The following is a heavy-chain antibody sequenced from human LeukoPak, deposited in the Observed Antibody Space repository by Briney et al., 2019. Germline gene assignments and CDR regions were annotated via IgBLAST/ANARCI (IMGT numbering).Heavy chain of an antibody. Sequence: SEALSLTCTVSGGSISSYYWSWIRQPPGKGLEWIGYIYYSGSTNYNPSLKSRVTISVDTSKNQFSLKLSSVTAADTAVYYCARGVELLWFGELPLPIYYYYYMDVWGKGTTVTVSS. CDR3: ARGVELLWFGELPLPIYYYYYMDV. CDR2: IYYSGST. V-gene: IGHV4-59*08. D-gene: IGHD3-10*01. CDR1: GGSISSYY. J-gene: IGHJ6*03.